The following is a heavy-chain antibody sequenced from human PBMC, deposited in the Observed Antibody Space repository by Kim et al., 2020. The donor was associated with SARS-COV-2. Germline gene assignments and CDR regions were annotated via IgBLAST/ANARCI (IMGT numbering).Heavy chain of an antibody. Sequence: NYTPAIKSRVTISVDTSRNQCSRKLSSVTAADTAVYYCARVVGQQLVFGYWGQGTLVTVSS. V-gene: IGHV4-59*01. D-gene: IGHD6-13*01. CDR3: ARVVGQQLVFGY. J-gene: IGHJ4*02.